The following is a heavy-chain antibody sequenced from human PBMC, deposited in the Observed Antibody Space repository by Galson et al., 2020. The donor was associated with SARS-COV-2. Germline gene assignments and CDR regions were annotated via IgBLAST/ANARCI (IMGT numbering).Heavy chain of an antibody. CDR3: ARDLQEAYGMDV. Sequence: GESLKISCAASGFTVSSNYMSWVRQAPGKGLEWVSVIYSGGSTYYADSVKGRFTISRDNSKNTLYLQMNSLRAEDTAVYYCARDLQEAYGMDVWGQGTLVAVSS. CDR1: GFTVSSNY. D-gene: IGHD4-4*01. CDR2: IYSGGST. J-gene: IGHJ6*02. V-gene: IGHV3-53*01.